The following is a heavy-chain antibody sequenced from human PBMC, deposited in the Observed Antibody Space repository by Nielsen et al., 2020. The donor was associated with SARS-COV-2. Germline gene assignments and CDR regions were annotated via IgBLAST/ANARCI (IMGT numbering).Heavy chain of an antibody. CDR3: ARGLHYYDSSGYHFDY. CDR1: GLTFSSYA. V-gene: IGHV4-59*08. D-gene: IGHD3-22*01. J-gene: IGHJ4*02. Sequence: ESLKISCAASGLTFSSYAMSWIRQPPGKGLEWIGYIYYSGSTNYNPSLKSRVTISVDTSKNQFSLKLSSVTAADTAVYYCARGLHYYDSSGYHFDYWGQGTLVTVSS. CDR2: IYYSGST.